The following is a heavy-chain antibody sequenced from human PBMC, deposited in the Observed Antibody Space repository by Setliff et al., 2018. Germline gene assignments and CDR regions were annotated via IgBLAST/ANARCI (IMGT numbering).Heavy chain of an antibody. V-gene: IGHV1-2*04. Sequence: GASVKVSCKTSGYAFTDNYIHWVRQAPGQGLEWMGWINPKTGGTNLAQKFQGWVSMTRDTPITTAYMELSRLTSDDMAVYFCARSDHLVVDGFDVWGQGTMVT. CDR3: ARSDHLVVDGFDV. J-gene: IGHJ3*01. D-gene: IGHD3-16*01. CDR1: GYAFTDNY. CDR2: INPKTGGT.